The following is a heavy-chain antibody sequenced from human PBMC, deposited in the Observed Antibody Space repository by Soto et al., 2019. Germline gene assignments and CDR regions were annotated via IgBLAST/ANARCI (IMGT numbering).Heavy chain of an antibody. Sequence: SETLSLTCAVSGGSISSGGYSWNWIRQPPGKGLEWIGYIYYSGITNYNPSLKSRVTISVDTSKNQFSLKLSSVTAADTAVYYCARYKSNYYYGMDVWGQGTTVTVSS. CDR1: GGSISSGGYS. CDR2: IYYSGIT. V-gene: IGHV4-61*08. J-gene: IGHJ6*02. CDR3: ARYKSNYYYGMDV. D-gene: IGHD1-20*01.